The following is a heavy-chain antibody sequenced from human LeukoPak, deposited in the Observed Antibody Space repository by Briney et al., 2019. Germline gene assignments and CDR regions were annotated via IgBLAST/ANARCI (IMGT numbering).Heavy chain of an antibody. D-gene: IGHD3-22*01. CDR2: ITTSGGST. CDR3: AIMHGYYDGSGYWVQ. V-gene: IGHV3-23*01. CDR1: GFTFSSYA. J-gene: IGHJ4*02. Sequence: PGGSLRLSCAASGFTFSSYAMSWVRQAPGKGLEWVPFITTSGGSTSYADSVEGRFTISRDNPRNTLYMQMNSLRDEDTAVYYCAIMHGYYDGSGYWVQWGQGTLVTVSS.